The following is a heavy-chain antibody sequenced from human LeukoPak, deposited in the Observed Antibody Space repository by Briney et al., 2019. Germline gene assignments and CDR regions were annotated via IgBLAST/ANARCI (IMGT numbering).Heavy chain of an antibody. CDR1: GGSISSSSYY. Sequence: SETLSLTCTVSGGSISSSSYYWGWIRQPPGKGLEWIGSIYYSGSTYYNPSLKSRVTISVDTSKNQFSLKLSSVTAADTAVYYCARHRVPIFYGDYGGYFDYWGQGTLVTVSS. CDR2: IYYSGST. J-gene: IGHJ4*02. V-gene: IGHV4-39*01. D-gene: IGHD4-17*01. CDR3: ARHRVPIFYGDYGGYFDY.